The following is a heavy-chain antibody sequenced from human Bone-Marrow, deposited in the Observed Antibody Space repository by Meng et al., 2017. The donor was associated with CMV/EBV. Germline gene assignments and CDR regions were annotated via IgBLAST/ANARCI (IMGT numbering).Heavy chain of an antibody. J-gene: IGHJ6*02. CDR1: GFNFTNAA. CDR2: IVVGSGYT. Sequence: SVKVSCKASGFNFTNAAVQWVRQARGEPLEWIGWIVVGSGYTSYAQKLQGRVTITRDMATSTAYMEVSSLRSDDTAVYYCASKAMDVWGQGTTVTVSS. V-gene: IGHV1-58*01. CDR3: ASKAMDV.